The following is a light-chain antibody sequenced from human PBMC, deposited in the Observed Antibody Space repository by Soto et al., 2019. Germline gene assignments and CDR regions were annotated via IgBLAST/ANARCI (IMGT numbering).Light chain of an antibody. CDR3: QQYNTYSS. Sequence: DIQMTQSPPILSASVGDRVTMTCRASQSISSRLAWYQQKPGRAPKLLIYKASTLETAVPSRFSGSGSGTEFTLTISSLQPDGFATYYCQQYNTYSSFGPGTKVDMK. CDR2: KAS. CDR1: QSISSR. V-gene: IGKV1-5*03. J-gene: IGKJ3*01.